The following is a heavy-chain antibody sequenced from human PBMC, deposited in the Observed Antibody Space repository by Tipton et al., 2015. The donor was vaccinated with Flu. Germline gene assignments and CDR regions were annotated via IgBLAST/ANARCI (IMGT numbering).Heavy chain of an antibody. CDR3: AKEDGVVWFGEQNWFDS. CDR1: GFTFNSYA. CDR2: ISDSYST. D-gene: IGHD3-10*01. Sequence: SLRLSCAASGFTFNSYAMSWARQAPGKGLEWVSTISDSYSTYYADSVEGRFTISRDNSKNTLYLQMSSLRAEDTAVYYCAKEDGVVWFGEQNWFDSWGQGTLVTVTS. J-gene: IGHJ5*01. V-gene: IGHV3-23*01.